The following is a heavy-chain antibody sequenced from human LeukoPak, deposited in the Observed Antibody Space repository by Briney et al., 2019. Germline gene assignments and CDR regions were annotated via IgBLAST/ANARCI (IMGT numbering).Heavy chain of an antibody. CDR3: AKDRLRFGDY. Sequence: GGSLRLSWAASGFTFSSYAMSWVRQAPGKGLEGVSAISGSGGSTYYADSVKGRFTISRDNSKNTLYLQMNSLRAEDTAVYYCAKDRLRFGDYWGQGTLVTVSS. J-gene: IGHJ4*02. CDR1: GFTFSSYA. D-gene: IGHD3-10*01. V-gene: IGHV3-23*01. CDR2: ISGSGGST.